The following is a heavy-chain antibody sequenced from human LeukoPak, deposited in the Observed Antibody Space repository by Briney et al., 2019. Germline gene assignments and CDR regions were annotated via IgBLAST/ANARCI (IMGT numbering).Heavy chain of an antibody. D-gene: IGHD6-13*01. CDR3: ARDINYGYSRRHGFDP. CDR1: GYTFTGYY. V-gene: IGHV1-2*02. J-gene: IGHJ5*02. CDR2: INPNSGGT. Sequence: ASVKVSCKASGYTFTGYYMHWVRQAPGQGLEWMGWINPNSGGTNYAQKFQGRVTMTRDTSISTAYMELSRLRSDDTAVYYCARDINYGYSRRHGFDPWGQGTLVTVSS.